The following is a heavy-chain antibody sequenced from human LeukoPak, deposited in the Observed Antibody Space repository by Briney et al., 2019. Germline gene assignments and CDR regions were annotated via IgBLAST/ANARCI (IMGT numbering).Heavy chain of an antibody. D-gene: IGHD3-9*01. Sequence: GGSLRLSCAASGFTFSSYSMNWVRQAPGKGLEWVSYISSSSSTIYYADSVKGRFTISRDNAKNSLYLQMNSLRAEDTAVYYCARDGPIGVDFDWLAEPAERAFDIWGQGTMVTVSS. CDR1: GFTFSSYS. CDR2: ISSSSSTI. V-gene: IGHV3-48*01. J-gene: IGHJ3*02. CDR3: ARDGPIGVDFDWLAEPAERAFDI.